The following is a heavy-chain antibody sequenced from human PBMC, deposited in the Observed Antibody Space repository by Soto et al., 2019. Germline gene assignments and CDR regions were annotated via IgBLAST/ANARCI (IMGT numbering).Heavy chain of an antibody. CDR1: GGSISSYY. CDR2: IYYSGST. V-gene: IGHV4-59*08. Sequence: SETLSLTCTVSGGSISSYYWSWIRQPPGKGLEWIGYIYYSGSTNYNPSLKSRVTISVDTSKNQFSLKLSSVTAAGTAVYYCAAAMGGDSGGYFHHWGQGTLVTVSS. J-gene: IGHJ1*01. CDR3: AAAMGGDSGGYFHH. D-gene: IGHD4-17*01.